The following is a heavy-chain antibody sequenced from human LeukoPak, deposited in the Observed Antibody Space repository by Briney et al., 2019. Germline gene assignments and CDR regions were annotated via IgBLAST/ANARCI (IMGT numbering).Heavy chain of an antibody. CDR1: GYTFTSYG. Sequence: ASVKVSCKASGYTFTSYGISWVRQAPGQGLEWMGRINPNSGGTNYAQKFQGRVTMTRDTSISTAYMELSRLRSADTAVYYCARDRYDFWSGYYYYYYYGMDVWGQGTTVTVSS. CDR3: ARDRYDFWSGYYYYYYYGMDV. D-gene: IGHD3-3*01. V-gene: IGHV1-2*06. CDR2: INPNSGGT. J-gene: IGHJ6*02.